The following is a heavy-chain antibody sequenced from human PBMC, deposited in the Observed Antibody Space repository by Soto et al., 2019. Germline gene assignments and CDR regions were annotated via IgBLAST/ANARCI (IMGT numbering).Heavy chain of an antibody. V-gene: IGHV1-18*01. CDR2: INAYNGNT. CDR1: GYSFPSST. J-gene: IGHJ4*02. CDR3: AFAYYGDNDY. Sequence: QVQLVQSGAEVKRPGASVKVSCKASGYSFPSSTISWVRQAPGQGLEWMGWINAYNGNTKYTQKRQGRFTMTTDTSTSIAYMELENLRSDDTAMYFCAFAYYGDNDYWGQGTLVTVSS. D-gene: IGHD3-3*01.